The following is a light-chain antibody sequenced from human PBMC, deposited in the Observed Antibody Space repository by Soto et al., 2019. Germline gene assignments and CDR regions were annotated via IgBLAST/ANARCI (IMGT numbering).Light chain of an antibody. V-gene: IGKV3-15*01. CDR1: HSISTN. J-gene: IGKJ1*01. Sequence: EIVMTQSPATLSLSPGERASLPCRASHSISTNLAWYQQKPGQAPRLLIYGASTRATGIPARFSGSGSETEFTLTISRVEPEDFAIYFCQQYGSSPGTFGQGTKVEI. CDR3: QQYGSSPGT. CDR2: GAS.